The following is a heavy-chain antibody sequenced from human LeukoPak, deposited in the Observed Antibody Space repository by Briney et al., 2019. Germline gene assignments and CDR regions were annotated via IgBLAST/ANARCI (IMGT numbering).Heavy chain of an antibody. V-gene: IGHV1-24*01. J-gene: IGHJ6*02. D-gene: IGHD2-2*01. CDR3: ATVGYCSSTSCSDYYGMDV. Sequence: ASVKVSCKVSGYTLTELSMLWVRQAPGKGLELMGGFDPEDGETIYAQKFQGRVTMTEDTSTDTAYMELSSLRSEDTAVYYCATVGYCSSTSCSDYYGMDVWGQGTTVTVSS. CDR2: FDPEDGET. CDR1: GYTLTELS.